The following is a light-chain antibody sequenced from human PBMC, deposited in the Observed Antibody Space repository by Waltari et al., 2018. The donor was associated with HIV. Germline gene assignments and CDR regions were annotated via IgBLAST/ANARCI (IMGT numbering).Light chain of an antibody. V-gene: IGLV2-23*02. CDR2: EVN. J-gene: IGLJ3*02. CDR1: GSDIGNYTL. Sequence: QSALTQPASVSESPGQSITISCTGPGSDIGNYTLVSWYQQYPGKAPKLIIYEVNKRPSGVSSRFSGSKSGNTASLTVSGLQAEDEADYYCSSYAGSSTLWVFGGGTQLTVL. CDR3: SSYAGSSTLWV.